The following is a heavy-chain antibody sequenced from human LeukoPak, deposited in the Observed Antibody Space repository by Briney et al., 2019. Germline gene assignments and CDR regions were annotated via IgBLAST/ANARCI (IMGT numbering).Heavy chain of an antibody. Sequence: PGGSLRLSCAPSGFTFRSHWMNWVRQAPGKGLEWVASITPDGSQTYYVDSVKGRFSVSRDNADNSLSLHMNTLRGEDTGVYYCPRSFGGSFDSWGQGTPVTVSS. CDR2: ITPDGSQT. V-gene: IGHV3-7*01. CDR3: PRSFGGSFDS. D-gene: IGHD2-15*01. CDR1: GFTFRSHW. J-gene: IGHJ5*01.